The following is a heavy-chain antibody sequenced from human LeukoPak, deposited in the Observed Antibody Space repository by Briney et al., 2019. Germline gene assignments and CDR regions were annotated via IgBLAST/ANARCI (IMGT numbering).Heavy chain of an antibody. D-gene: IGHD3-3*01. V-gene: IGHV3-23*01. CDR2: ISGSGGST. CDR3: AKGAIFGVVMGGDYFDY. Sequence: PGGSLRLSCAASGFTFSSYAMSWVRQAPGKGLEWVSAISGSGGSTYYADSVKGRFTISRDNSKNTLYLQMNSLRAEDTAVYYCAKGAIFGVVMGGDYFDYWGQGTLVTVSP. CDR1: GFTFSSYA. J-gene: IGHJ4*02.